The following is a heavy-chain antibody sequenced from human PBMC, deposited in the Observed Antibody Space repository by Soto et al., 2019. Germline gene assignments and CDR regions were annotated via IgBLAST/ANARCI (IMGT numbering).Heavy chain of an antibody. CDR1: GYTFSSYG. V-gene: IGHV1-18*01. Sequence: ASVKVSCKPSGYTFSSYGISWVRQAPGQGLEWMGWISAYNGNTYYAQNLQGRVTMTTDTSTSTAYMELRSLRSDDTAVYYCAREPYDSSGYRRYYFDYWGQGTLVTVSS. CDR3: AREPYDSSGYRRYYFDY. D-gene: IGHD3-22*01. CDR2: ISAYNGNT. J-gene: IGHJ4*02.